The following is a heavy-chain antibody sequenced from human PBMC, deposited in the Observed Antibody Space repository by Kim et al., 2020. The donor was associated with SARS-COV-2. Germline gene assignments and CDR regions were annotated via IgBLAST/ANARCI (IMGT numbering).Heavy chain of an antibody. Sequence: ASVKVSCKASGYTFTSYAMHWVRQAPGQRLEWMGWINAGNGNTKYSQKFQGRVTITRDTSASTAYMELSSLRSEDTTVYYCAREGYSGSRNAHYYYGMDVWGQGSTVTVSS. CDR1: GYTFTSYA. CDR3: AREGYSGSRNAHYYYGMDV. CDR2: INAGNGNT. D-gene: IGHD3-10*01. J-gene: IGHJ6*02. V-gene: IGHV1-3*01.